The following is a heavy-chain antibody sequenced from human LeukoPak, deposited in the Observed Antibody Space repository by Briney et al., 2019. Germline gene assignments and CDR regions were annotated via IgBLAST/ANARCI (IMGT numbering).Heavy chain of an antibody. D-gene: IGHD6-19*01. CDR2: INTNTGNP. V-gene: IGHV7-4-1*02. J-gene: IGHJ4*02. Sequence: ASVKVSCTASGYTFATYAMNWVRQAPGQGLEWMGWINTNTGNPTYAQGFTGRFVFSLDTSVSTAYLQISSLKAEDTAVYYCARLPVAGTEYFDYWGQGTLVTVSS. CDR1: GYTFATYA. CDR3: ARLPVAGTEYFDY.